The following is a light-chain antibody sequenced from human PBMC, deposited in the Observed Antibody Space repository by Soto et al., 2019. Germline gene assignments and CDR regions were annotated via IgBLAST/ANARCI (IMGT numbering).Light chain of an antibody. CDR3: QQYCSSPET. Sequence: EIVLTQSPGTLPLSPGERTTLSCRASQSVSSSYLAWYQQKPGQAPRLLIYGASSRAAGIPDRFSGSGSGTDFTLTISRLEPEAVAVYYCQQYCSSPETFGQGTKVEIK. J-gene: IGKJ1*01. CDR1: QSVSSSY. V-gene: IGKV3-20*01. CDR2: GAS.